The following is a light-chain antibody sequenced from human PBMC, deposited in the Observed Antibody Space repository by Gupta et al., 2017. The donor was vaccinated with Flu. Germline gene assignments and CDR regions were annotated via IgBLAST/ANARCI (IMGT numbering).Light chain of an antibody. J-gene: IGKJ5*01. CDR1: QRVGSS. Sequence: VLTQPPATLSLSPGQRATPSCGSKQRVGSSFVWYQKTPSQAPRLIIDAASNRATGIPGRFSGSGCGTYFTLTISSLEPEDFAVYYCQQRYNWPPPFGQGTRLEIK. CDR2: AAS. V-gene: IGKV3-11*01. CDR3: QQRYNWPPP.